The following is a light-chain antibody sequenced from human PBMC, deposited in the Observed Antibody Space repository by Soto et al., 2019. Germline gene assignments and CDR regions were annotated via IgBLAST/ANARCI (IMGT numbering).Light chain of an antibody. J-gene: IGLJ1*01. V-gene: IGLV1-40*01. CDR3: QSYDSSLSAYV. Sequence: QSVLTQPPSVSAAPGQKVTISCSGSSSNIGAGYDLHWYQQLPGTAPKLLLYGNSNRPSGAPDRFSGSKSGTSASLAITGLQAEDEADYYCQSYDSSLSAYVFGTGTKVTVL. CDR1: SSNIGAGYD. CDR2: GNS.